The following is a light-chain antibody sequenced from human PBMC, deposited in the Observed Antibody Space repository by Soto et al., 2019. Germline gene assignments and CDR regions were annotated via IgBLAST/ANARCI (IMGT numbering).Light chain of an antibody. CDR2: GAS. J-gene: IGKJ5*01. Sequence: EILMTQSPATLSVSPGDIATLSCRASQSISTNLAWYQQKPGQAPRLLIYGASTRATGIPARFSGSGSGTEFTLTISSLQSEDFAVYYCQQYNNWPPITFGQGTRLEIK. CDR3: QQYNNWPPIT. V-gene: IGKV3-15*01. CDR1: QSISTN.